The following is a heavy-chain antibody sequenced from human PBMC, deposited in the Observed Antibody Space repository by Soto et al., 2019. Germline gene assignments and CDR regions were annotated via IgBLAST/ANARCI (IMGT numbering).Heavy chain of an antibody. V-gene: IGHV1-8*01. Sequence: QVQLVQSGAEVKKPGASVKVSCKASGYSFSTYDINWVRQDAGQGLEWMGWVNPKSGNTDYAQRFRGRVTMTSNTSISTAYMELSALTPEDTSVYYCARPYCDSTSCYTDWFDPGGQGTLVTVSS. D-gene: IGHD2-2*02. CDR1: GYSFSTYD. CDR2: VNPKSGNT. CDR3: ARPYCDSTSCYTDWFDP. J-gene: IGHJ5*02.